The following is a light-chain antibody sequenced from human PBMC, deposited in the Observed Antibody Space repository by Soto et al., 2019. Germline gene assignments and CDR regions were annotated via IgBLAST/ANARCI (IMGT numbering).Light chain of an antibody. Sequence: DIPMTQSPSTLSASVGHRVTITCRASQTISSSLAWYQQKPGKAPNPLLYKASSLESGVPSRFTGSGSGTEFTLTNSSVQPDDFATYYCQQYSSFWTFGQGPKVEIK. CDR1: QTISSS. CDR3: QQYSSFWT. J-gene: IGKJ1*01. CDR2: KAS. V-gene: IGKV1-5*03.